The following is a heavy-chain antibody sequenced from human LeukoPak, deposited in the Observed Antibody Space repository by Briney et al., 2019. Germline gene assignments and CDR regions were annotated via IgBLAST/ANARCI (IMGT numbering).Heavy chain of an antibody. CDR3: ARGLASGYPPIPFDY. CDR1: GGSFSGYY. Sequence: SETLSLTCAVYGGSFSGYYWSWIRQPPGKGLEWIGEINHSGSTNYNPSLKSRVTISVDTSKNQFSLNLTSVTAADTAVYYCARGLASGYPPIPFDYWGQGTPVTVSS. J-gene: IGHJ4*02. D-gene: IGHD3-3*01. CDR2: INHSGST. V-gene: IGHV4-34*01.